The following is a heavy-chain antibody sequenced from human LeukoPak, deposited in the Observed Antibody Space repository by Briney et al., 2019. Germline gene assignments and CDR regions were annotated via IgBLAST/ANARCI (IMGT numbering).Heavy chain of an antibody. D-gene: IGHD6-13*01. V-gene: IGHV4-61*02. CDR3: ASSSWLRDANFDS. CDR2: IYNSGST. Sequence: SETLSLTCTVSGASTSSGLYYWNWFRQPAGKGLEYIGRIYNSGSTNYNPSLKSRVTISVDTPKNQFSLKLTSVTASDSAVYYCASSSWLRDANFDSWGQGTLVTVSS. J-gene: IGHJ4*02. CDR1: GASTSSGLYY.